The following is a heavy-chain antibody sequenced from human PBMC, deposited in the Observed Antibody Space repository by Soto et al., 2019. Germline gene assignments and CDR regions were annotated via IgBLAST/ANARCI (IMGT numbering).Heavy chain of an antibody. CDR3: ARPHSCYDYYYFDY. CDR2: ISYDGSNK. CDR1: GFTFSSYA. D-gene: IGHD5-12*01. Sequence: QVQLVESGGGVVQPGRSLRLSCAASGFTFSSYAMHWVRQAPGKGLEWVAVISYDGSNKYYADSVKGRFTISRDNSKNTLYLQMNSLRAEDTAVYYCARPHSCYDYYYFDYWGQGTLVTVSS. V-gene: IGHV3-30-3*01. J-gene: IGHJ4*02.